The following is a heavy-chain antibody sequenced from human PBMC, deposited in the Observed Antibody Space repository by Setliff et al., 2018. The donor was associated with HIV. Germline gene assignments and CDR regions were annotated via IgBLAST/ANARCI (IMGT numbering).Heavy chain of an antibody. V-gene: IGHV3-48*04. J-gene: IGHJ6*02. CDR2: ITSTGSTI. CDR3: ARGPTAELEYSSSSRYYYYGMDV. CDR1: GLNIRNYG. D-gene: IGHD6-6*01. Sequence: GGSLRLSCAASGLNIRNYGMTWVRQAPGKGLEWISYITSTGSTIFYADSVKGRFTISRDNAKNSLYLQMNSLRAEDTAVYYCARGPTAELEYSSSSRYYYYGMDVWGQGTTVTVSS.